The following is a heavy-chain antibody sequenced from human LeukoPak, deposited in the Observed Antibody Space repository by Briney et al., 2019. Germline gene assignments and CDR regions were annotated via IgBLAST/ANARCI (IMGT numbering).Heavy chain of an antibody. J-gene: IGHJ6*03. CDR3: ARDRYCSGGSCNQPFSYYYYYMDV. CDR2: INHSGST. Sequence: SETLSLTCAVYGGSFSGYYWSWIRQPPGKGLEWIGEINHSGSTNYNPSLKSRVTISVDTSKNQFSLKLSSVTAADTAVYYCARDRYCSGGSCNQPFSYYYYYMDVWGKGTTVTVSS. D-gene: IGHD2-15*01. CDR1: GGSFSGYY. V-gene: IGHV4-34*01.